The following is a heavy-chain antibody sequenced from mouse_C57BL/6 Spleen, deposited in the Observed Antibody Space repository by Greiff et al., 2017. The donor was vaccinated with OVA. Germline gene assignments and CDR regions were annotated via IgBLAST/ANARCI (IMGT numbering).Heavy chain of an antibody. D-gene: IGHD3-2*02. CDR1: GFTFSSYA. J-gene: IGHJ3*01. Sequence: EVQGVESGEGLVKPGGSLKLSCAASGFTFSSYAMSWVRQTPEKRLEWVAYISSGGDYIYYADTVKGRFTISRDNARNTLYLQMSSLKSEDTAMYYCTRKSGGDAWFAYWGQGTLVTVSA. CDR3: TRKSGGDAWFAY. CDR2: ISSGGDYI. V-gene: IGHV5-9-1*02.